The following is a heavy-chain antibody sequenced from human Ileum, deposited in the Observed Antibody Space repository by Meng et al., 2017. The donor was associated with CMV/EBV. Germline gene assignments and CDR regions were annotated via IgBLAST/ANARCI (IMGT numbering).Heavy chain of an antibody. CDR3: VIGESRGYYYCDY. Sequence: VHPQAPGPGLVRHSEYLSLTGPGSGNFICSYFWSWIRQAAGNILEWVGRISPSGNINYIPYLKGRVAMSLDTSNNQFFLNLTSVTAADTALYYCVIGESRGYYYCDYWGQGSLVTVSS. CDR1: GNFICSYF. D-gene: IGHD3-22*01. J-gene: IGHJ4*02. V-gene: IGHV4-4*07. CDR2: ISPSGNI.